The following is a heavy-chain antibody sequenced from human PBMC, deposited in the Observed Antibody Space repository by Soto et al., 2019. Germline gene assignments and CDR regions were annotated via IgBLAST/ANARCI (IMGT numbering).Heavy chain of an antibody. CDR3: ARDRPSEQQQLALFDY. D-gene: IGHD6-13*01. CDR2: IKQDGSEK. Sequence: GSLRLSCAASGFTFSSYWMSWVRQAPGKGLEWVANIKQDGSEKYYVDSVKGRFTISRDNAKNSLYLQMNSLRAEDTAVYYCARDRPSEQQQLALFDYWGQGTLVTVSS. V-gene: IGHV3-7*05. J-gene: IGHJ4*02. CDR1: GFTFSSYW.